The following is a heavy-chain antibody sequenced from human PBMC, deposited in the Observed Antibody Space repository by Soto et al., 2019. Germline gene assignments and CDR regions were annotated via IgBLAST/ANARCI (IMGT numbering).Heavy chain of an antibody. Sequence: EVQLVESGGDLVQPGGSLRLSCTASGFTFSNYWMSWVRQAPGKGLEWAASIKQDGSEIYYADSVKGRFTISRDNAKNALFLQMIGLRAEDTAAYFCARGSSSAWHLYIDNWGQGTLVTVSS. CDR2: IKQDGSEI. J-gene: IGHJ4*02. D-gene: IGHD6-19*01. CDR1: GFTFSNYW. V-gene: IGHV3-7*01. CDR3: ARGSSSAWHLYIDN.